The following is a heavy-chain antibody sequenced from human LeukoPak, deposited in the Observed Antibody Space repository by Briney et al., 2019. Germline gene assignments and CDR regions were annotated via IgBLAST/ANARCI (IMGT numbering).Heavy chain of an antibody. J-gene: IGHJ6*03. CDR1: GFTFSNAW. CDR3: ARDRWLERRIDYYYYMDV. Sequence: PGGSLRLSCAASGFTFSNAWMSWVRQAPGKGLEWVANIKQDGSEKYYVDSVKGRFTISRDNAKNSLYLQMNSLRAEDTAVYYCARDRWLERRIDYYYYMDVWGKGTTVTISS. D-gene: IGHD1-1*01. CDR2: IKQDGSEK. V-gene: IGHV3-7*03.